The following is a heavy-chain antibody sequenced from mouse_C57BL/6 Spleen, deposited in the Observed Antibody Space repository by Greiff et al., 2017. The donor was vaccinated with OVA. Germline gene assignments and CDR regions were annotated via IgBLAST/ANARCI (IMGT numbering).Heavy chain of an antibody. CDR3: ARVISLYYFDY. D-gene: IGHD6-5*01. J-gene: IGHJ2*01. V-gene: IGHV5-16*01. CDR2: INYDGSST. Sequence: EVQLQESEGGLVQPGSSMKLSCTASGFTFSDYYMAWVRQVPEKGLEWVANINYDGSSTYYLDSLKSRFIISRDNAKNILYLQMSSLKSEDTATYYCARVISLYYFDYWGQGTTLTVSS. CDR1: GFTFSDYY.